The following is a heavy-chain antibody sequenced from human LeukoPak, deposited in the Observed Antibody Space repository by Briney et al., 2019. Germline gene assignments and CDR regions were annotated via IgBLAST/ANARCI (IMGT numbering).Heavy chain of an antibody. Sequence: GGTLRLSCAASGFTFSSYGMSWVRQAPGKGLEWVSGISASGGNTYYADSVKGRFTISRDNSKNTLYLQMNSLRAEDTALYYCAKGSGDNFVSSTSSSDYWGQGTLVTVSS. J-gene: IGHJ4*02. CDR2: ISASGGNT. D-gene: IGHD2-2*01. CDR1: GFTFSSYG. V-gene: IGHV3-23*01. CDR3: AKGSGDNFVSSTSSSDY.